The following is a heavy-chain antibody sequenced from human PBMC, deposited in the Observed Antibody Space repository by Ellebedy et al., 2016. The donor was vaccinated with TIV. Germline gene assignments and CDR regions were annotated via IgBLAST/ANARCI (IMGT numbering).Heavy chain of an antibody. CDR3: ARGPLPITIFGVVIIGDEYFQH. J-gene: IGHJ1*01. CDR2: IWYDGSNK. V-gene: IGHV3-33*01. D-gene: IGHD3-3*01. CDR1: GFTFSSYG. Sequence: GGSLRLSXAASGFTFSSYGMHWVRQAPGKGLEWVAVIWYDGSNKYYADSVKGRFTISRDNSKNTLYLQMNSLRAEDTAVYYCARGPLPITIFGVVIIGDEYFQHWGQGTLVTVSS.